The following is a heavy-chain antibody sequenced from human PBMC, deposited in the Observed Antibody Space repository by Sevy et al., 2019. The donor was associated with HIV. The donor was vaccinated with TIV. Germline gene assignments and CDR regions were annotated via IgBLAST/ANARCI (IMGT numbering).Heavy chain of an antibody. V-gene: IGHV3-7*03. D-gene: IGHD3-3*01. CDR1: GFTFSSYW. CDR3: ERDDQPGGSGYSYYDFWSGYSQPRSPYFDY. CDR2: IKQDGSEK. Sequence: GGSLRLSCAASGFTFSSYWMSWVRQAPGKGLEWVANIKQDGSEKYYVDSVKGRFTISRDNAKNSRYLQMNSLRAEATAVYYCERDDQPGGSGYSYYDFWSGYSQPRSPYFDYWGQGTLVTVSS. J-gene: IGHJ4*02.